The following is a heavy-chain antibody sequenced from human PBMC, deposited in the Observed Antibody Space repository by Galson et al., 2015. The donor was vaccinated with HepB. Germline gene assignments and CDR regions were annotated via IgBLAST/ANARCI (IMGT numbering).Heavy chain of an antibody. CDR3: AREGDFWSGYPYYYYYYMDV. CDR2: IHTSGST. J-gene: IGHJ6*03. D-gene: IGHD3-3*01. CDR1: GGSISGYY. Sequence: ETLSLTCTVSGGSISGYYWSWIRQPAGKGLEWSGRIHTSGSTNYNPSLKSRVTMSVDTSKNQFSLRLSTVTAADTAVYYCAREGDFWSGYPYYYYYYMDVWDKGTTVTVSS. V-gene: IGHV4-4*07.